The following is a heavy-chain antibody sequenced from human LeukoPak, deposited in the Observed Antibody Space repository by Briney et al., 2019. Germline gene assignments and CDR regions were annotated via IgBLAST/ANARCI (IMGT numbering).Heavy chain of an antibody. CDR3: AGGDVSDI. V-gene: IGHV3-7*04. CDR2: INQDGSEK. CDR1: GFTFSSYW. J-gene: IGHJ3*02. Sequence: PGGSLRLSCAASGFTFSSYWRSWVRQAPGKGLEWVANINQDGSEKYHADSVKGRFTTSRDNAKNSLYLQMNSLRVEETAVYYCAGGDVSDIWGQGTMVTVSS.